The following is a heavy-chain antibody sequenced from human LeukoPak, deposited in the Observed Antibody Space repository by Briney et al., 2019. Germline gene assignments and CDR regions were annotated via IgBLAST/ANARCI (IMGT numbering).Heavy chain of an antibody. CDR1: GFTFSSYW. J-gene: IGHJ4*02. Sequence: GGSLRLSCAASGFTFSSYWMSWVRQAPGKGLEWVANIKKDGSEKYYVDSVKRRFTISRDNAKNSLYLQMKSLGAEETAVYYCARDSTYYYDSSGYQQFDYWGQGTLVTVSS. V-gene: IGHV3-7*01. D-gene: IGHD3-22*01. CDR2: IKKDGSEK. CDR3: ARDSTYYYDSSGYQQFDY.